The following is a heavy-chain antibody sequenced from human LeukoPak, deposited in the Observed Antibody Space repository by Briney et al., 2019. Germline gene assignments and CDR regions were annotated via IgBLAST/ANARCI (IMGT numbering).Heavy chain of an antibody. CDR2: ISGSGGST. CDR1: GFTFSSYA. J-gene: IGHJ4*02. Sequence: GGSLRLSCAASGFTFSSYAMSWVRQAPGKGLEWVSAISGSGGSTYYADSVKGRFTISRDNSKNALYLQMNSLRAEDTAVYYCAKDQGDEAAAGLGYWGQGTLVTVSS. D-gene: IGHD6-13*01. CDR3: AKDQGDEAAAGLGY. V-gene: IGHV3-23*01.